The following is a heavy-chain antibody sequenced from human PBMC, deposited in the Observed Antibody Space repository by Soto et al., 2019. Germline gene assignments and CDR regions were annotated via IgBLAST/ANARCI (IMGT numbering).Heavy chain of an antibody. V-gene: IGHV5-51*01. Sequence: GESLKLSCKGSGYSFTSYWISWVRQLPGKGLEWMGIIYPGDYETRYSPSFHGKVTISADKSINTAYLQWNSLEASDTAFYFCARSPRSSPYFDYWGQGALVTVSS. D-gene: IGHD6-13*01. J-gene: IGHJ4*02. CDR3: ARSPRSSPYFDY. CDR1: GYSFTSYW. CDR2: IYPGDYET.